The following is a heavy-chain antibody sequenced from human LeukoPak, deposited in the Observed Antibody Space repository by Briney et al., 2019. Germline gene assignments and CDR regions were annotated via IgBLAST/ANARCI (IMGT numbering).Heavy chain of an antibody. CDR2: TVWDGEST. CDR1: GFIFDDYA. V-gene: IGHV3-43D*04. D-gene: IGHD6-19*01. Sequence: PGGSLRLSCAASGFIFDDYAMHWVRQAPGKGLEWVALTVWDGESTYYAASVRGRFIISRDNSDNSLYLQMNNLKAEDTAIYYCAKDGSRGYSSTGYYMDAWGKGTTVIVSS. CDR3: AKDGSRGYSSTGYYMDA. J-gene: IGHJ6*03.